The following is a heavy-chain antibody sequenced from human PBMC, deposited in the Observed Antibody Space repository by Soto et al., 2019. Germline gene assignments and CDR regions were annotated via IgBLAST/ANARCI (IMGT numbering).Heavy chain of an antibody. CDR2: IGTAGDT. J-gene: IGHJ6*02. CDR3: ARTFLPVTTSGYYYYYYGMDV. Sequence: GGSLRLSCAASGFTFSSYDMHWVRQATGKGLEWVSAIGTAGDTYYPGSVKGRFTISRENAKNSLYLQMNSLRAEDTAVYYCARTFLPVTTSGYYYYYYGMDVWGQGTTVTVSS. D-gene: IGHD4-17*01. V-gene: IGHV3-13*01. CDR1: GFTFSSYD.